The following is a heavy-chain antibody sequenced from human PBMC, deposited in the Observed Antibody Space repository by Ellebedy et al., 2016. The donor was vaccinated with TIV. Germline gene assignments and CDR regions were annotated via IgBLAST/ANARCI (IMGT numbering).Heavy chain of an antibody. CDR2: IYYSGST. CDR3: ASFYGGNSEGYFQH. J-gene: IGHJ1*01. Sequence: SETLSLXXTVSGGSISSGDYYWSWIRQPPGKGLEWIGYIYYSGSTYYNPSLKSRVTISVDTSKNQFSLKLSSVTAADTAVYYCASFYGGNSEGYFQHWGQGTLVTVSS. V-gene: IGHV4-30-4*01. D-gene: IGHD4-23*01. CDR1: GGSISSGDYY.